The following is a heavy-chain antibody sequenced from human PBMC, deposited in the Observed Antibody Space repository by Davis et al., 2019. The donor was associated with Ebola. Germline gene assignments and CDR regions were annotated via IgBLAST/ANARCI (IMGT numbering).Heavy chain of an antibody. CDR3: ARTTLTSISDAGLGYNFFAP. D-gene: IGHD2-21*02. CDR2: VSPSGYS. V-gene: IGHV4-34*01. Sequence: ETLSLTCTIYGGSFSGYYWSWIRQPPGKGLEWLGEVSPSGYSNYNPSLKSRVTMSVDMSKNQFSLTLTSVSAADTAVYYCARTTLTSISDAGLGYNFFAPWGQGTLVTVSS. J-gene: IGHJ5*02. CDR1: GGSFSGYY.